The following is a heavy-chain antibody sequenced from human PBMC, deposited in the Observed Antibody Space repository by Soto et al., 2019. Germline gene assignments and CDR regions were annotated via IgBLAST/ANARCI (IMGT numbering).Heavy chain of an antibody. J-gene: IGHJ6*02. CDR3: APLTVSLSGPYGIHV. CDR1: GYSVSSSDYY. CDR2: MFYSGLT. V-gene: IGHV4-39*01. D-gene: IGHD2-15*01. Sequence: PSETLSLTCSVSGYSVSSSDYYWAWIRQPPGKGLEWFGSMFYSGLTYYNPSLKSRVTLSVDTSKNHFSVRLNSVTAADTAVYYCAPLTVSLSGPYGIHVWGQGTTVTVSS.